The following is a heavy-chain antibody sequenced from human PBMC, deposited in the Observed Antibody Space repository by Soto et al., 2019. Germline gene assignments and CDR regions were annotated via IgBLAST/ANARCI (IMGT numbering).Heavy chain of an antibody. Sequence: SETLSLTCTVSGGSISSGGYYWSWIRQHPGKGLEWIGYIYYSGSTYYNPSLKSRVTISVDTSKNQFSLKLSSVTAADTAVYYCANMGSGSGYYYYMDVWGKGTTVTVSS. J-gene: IGHJ6*03. CDR3: ANMGSGSGYYYYMDV. V-gene: IGHV4-31*03. D-gene: IGHD3-10*01. CDR1: GGSISSGGYY. CDR2: IYYSGST.